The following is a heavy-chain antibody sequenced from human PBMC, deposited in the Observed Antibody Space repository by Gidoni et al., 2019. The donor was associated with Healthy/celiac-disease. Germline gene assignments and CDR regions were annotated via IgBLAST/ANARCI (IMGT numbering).Heavy chain of an antibody. CDR1: VFTFSSYA. V-gene: IGHV3-30*04. CDR3: ARETTVTTEYYFDY. Sequence: QVQLVESGGGVVQPGRSLRLSCAASVFTFSSYAMHWVRPAPGKGLAWVAVISYDGSNKYYADSVKGRFTISRDNSKNTLYLQMNSLRAEDTAVYYCARETTVTTEYYFDYWGQGTLVTVSS. J-gene: IGHJ4*02. CDR2: ISYDGSNK. D-gene: IGHD4-17*01.